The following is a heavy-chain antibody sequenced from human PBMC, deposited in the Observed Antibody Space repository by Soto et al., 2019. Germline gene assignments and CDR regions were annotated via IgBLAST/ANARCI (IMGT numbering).Heavy chain of an antibody. CDR2: IIPIFGTA. J-gene: IGHJ5*02. V-gene: IGHV1-69*12. D-gene: IGHD3-22*01. Sequence: QVQLVQSGAEVKKPGSSVKVSCKASGGTFSSYAISWVRQAPGQGLEWMGEIIPIFGTANHAQKFQGRVPITADESTSTAYMELSSLRSEDTAVYYCARDRGPSSGYYPYWFDPWGQGTLVTVSS. CDR1: GGTFSSYA. CDR3: ARDRGPSSGYYPYWFDP.